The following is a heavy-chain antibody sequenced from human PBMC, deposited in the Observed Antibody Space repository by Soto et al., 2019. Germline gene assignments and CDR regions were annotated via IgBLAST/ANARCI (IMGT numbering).Heavy chain of an antibody. Sequence: LRLSCGASAFSFSHYAMHWVRQAPGKGLECVAVISYDGNIKRYADSVKGRFTISRDNSENTLYLQMNSLSPEDTAVYYCARAGYCSGGRCYSPYYYYYGMDVWGQGTTVTVSS. CDR1: AFSFSHYA. J-gene: IGHJ6*02. CDR3: ARAGYCSGGRCYSPYYYYYGMDV. V-gene: IGHV3-30-3*01. D-gene: IGHD2-15*01. CDR2: ISYDGNIK.